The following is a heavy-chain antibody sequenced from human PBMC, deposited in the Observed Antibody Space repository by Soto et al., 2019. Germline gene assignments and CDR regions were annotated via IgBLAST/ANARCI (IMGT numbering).Heavy chain of an antibody. D-gene: IGHD2-2*01. CDR3: ARGHLAVVPVASWFYYMDV. CDR2: INAGNGNT. CDR1: GYTLTNYA. V-gene: IGHV1-3*01. Sequence: ASVKVSCKASGYTLTNYAVHWVRQAPGQRLEWMGWINAGNGNTRFSQNLQGRVTITRDTSARTVYMELSSLRSEDTAVYYCARGHLAVVPVASWFYYMDVWGKGTTVTLSS. J-gene: IGHJ6*03.